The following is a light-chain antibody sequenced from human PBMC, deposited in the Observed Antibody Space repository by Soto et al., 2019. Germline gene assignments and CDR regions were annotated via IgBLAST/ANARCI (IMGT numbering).Light chain of an antibody. Sequence: QSVLTQPRSVSGSPGQSVTISCTGTSSDVGDYTYVSWYQQHPGKAPKLMIYDVSKRPSGLPDRFSGSKSGNTASLTISGLQAEDEADYYCCSYAGSYTLIFGGGTKVTVL. CDR2: DVS. CDR1: SSDVGDYTY. J-gene: IGLJ2*01. CDR3: CSYAGSYTLI. V-gene: IGLV2-11*01.